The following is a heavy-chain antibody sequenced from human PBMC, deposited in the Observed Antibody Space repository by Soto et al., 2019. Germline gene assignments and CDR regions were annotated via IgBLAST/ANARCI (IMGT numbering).Heavy chain of an antibody. D-gene: IGHD3-22*01. CDR1: GGSVRSGSYY. CDR3: ARDSSGRHDY. CDR2: IYQSGTT. V-gene: IGHV4-61*01. J-gene: IGHJ4*02. Sequence: PSETLSLTCSVSGGSVRSGSYYWTWIRQHPGKGLEWIGYIYQSGTTNYNASLKSRVTISIDTSKNQFFLKLNSVTAADTAVYYCARDSSGRHDYWGQGTLVTVSS.